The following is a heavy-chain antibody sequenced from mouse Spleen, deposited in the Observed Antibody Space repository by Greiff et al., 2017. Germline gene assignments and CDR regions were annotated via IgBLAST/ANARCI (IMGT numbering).Heavy chain of an antibody. CDR3: ARSVATRYFDV. V-gene: IGHV5-17*02. Sequence: EVMLVESGGGLVQPGGSRKLSCAASGFTFSSFGMHWVRQAPEKGLEWVAYISSGSSTIYYADTVKGRFTISRDNPKNTLFLQMTSLRSEDTAMYYCARSVATRYFDVWGAGTTVTVSS. J-gene: IGHJ1*01. CDR1: GFTFSSFG. D-gene: IGHD1-1*01. CDR2: ISSGSSTI.